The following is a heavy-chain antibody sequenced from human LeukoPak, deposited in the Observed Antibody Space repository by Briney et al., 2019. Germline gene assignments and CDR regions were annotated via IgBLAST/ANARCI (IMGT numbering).Heavy chain of an antibody. J-gene: IGHJ4*02. D-gene: IGHD3-10*01. CDR3: ARGGDPIIDY. CDR2: IYYSGST. V-gene: IGHV4-59*01. CDR1: GGSISSYY. Sequence: SETLSLTCTVSGGSISSYYWSWIRQPPGKGLEWIGYIYYSGSTNYNPSLKSRVTISVDTSKNQFSLKLSSVTAADTAVYYCARGGDPIIDYWGQGTLVTVSS.